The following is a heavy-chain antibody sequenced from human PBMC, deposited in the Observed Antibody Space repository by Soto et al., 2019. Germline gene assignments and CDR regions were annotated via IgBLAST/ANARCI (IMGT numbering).Heavy chain of an antibody. CDR1: GFTFSSYG. D-gene: IGHD4-4*01. J-gene: IGHJ6*02. V-gene: IGHV3-30*18. CDR2: ISYDGSNK. Sequence: GGSLRLSCAASGFTFSSYGMHWVRQAPGKGLEWVAVISYDGSNKYYADSVKGRFTISRDNSKNTLYLQMNSLRAEDTAVYYCAKDNGAYSNYGVYYYYGMDVWGQGTTVTVS. CDR3: AKDNGAYSNYGVYYYYGMDV.